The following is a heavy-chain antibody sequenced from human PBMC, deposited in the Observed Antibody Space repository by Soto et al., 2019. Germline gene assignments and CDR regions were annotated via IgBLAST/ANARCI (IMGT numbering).Heavy chain of an antibody. CDR1: GYTFTSYA. J-gene: IGHJ3*02. Sequence: GASVKVSCKASGYTFTSYAMHWVRQAPGQRLEWMGWINAGSGNTKYSQKFQGRVTITRDTSASTAYMELSSLRSEDTAVYYCARADPYSSSSLNAFDIWGQGTMVTVSS. CDR3: ARADPYSSSSLNAFDI. V-gene: IGHV1-3*01. D-gene: IGHD6-6*01. CDR2: INAGSGNT.